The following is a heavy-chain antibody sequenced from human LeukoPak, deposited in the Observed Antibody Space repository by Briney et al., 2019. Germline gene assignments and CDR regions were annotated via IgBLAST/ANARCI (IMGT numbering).Heavy chain of an antibody. V-gene: IGHV3-30*18. CDR3: AKDVSYASGGPDSFDI. J-gene: IGHJ3*02. CDR2: ISYDGSNK. CDR1: GFTFSSYG. Sequence: GGSLRLSCAASGFTFSSYGMHWVRQAPGKGLEWVAVISYDGSNKYYADSVKGRFTISRDNSKNTLYLQMNSLRAEDTALYYCAKDVSYASGGPDSFDIWGQGTMVTVS. D-gene: IGHD3-10*01.